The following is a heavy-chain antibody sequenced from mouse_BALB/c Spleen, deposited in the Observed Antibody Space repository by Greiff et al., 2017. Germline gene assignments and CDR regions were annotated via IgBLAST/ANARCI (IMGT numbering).Heavy chain of an antibody. V-gene: IGHV4-1*02. Sequence: EVQLQQSGGGLVQPGGSLKLSCAASGFDFSRYWMSWVRQAPGKGLEWIGEINPDSSTINYTPSLKDKFIISRDNAKNTLYLQMSKVRSEDTALYYCARGGEKTYAYYGNYYYAMDYWGQGTSVTVSS. CDR2: INPDSSTI. D-gene: IGHD2-10*01. CDR3: ARGGEKTYAYYGNYYYAMDY. CDR1: GFDFSRYW. J-gene: IGHJ4*01.